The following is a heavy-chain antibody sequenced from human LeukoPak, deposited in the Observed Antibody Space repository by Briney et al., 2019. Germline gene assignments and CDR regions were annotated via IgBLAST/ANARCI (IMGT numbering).Heavy chain of an antibody. CDR2: IYYSGST. V-gene: IGHV4-59*08. CDR3: ARNYGGNPPLFDY. CDR1: GVSISSYY. D-gene: IGHD4-23*01. Sequence: SETLSLTCTVSGVSISSYYWSWIRQPPGKGLVGIGYIYYSGSTNYNPSLKSRVTISVDTSKNQFSLKLSSVTAADTAVYYCARNYGGNPPLFDYWGQGTLVTVSS. J-gene: IGHJ4*02.